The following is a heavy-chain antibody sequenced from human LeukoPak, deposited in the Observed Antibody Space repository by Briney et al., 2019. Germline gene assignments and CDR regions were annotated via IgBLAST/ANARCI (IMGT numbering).Heavy chain of an antibody. CDR2: INPSGGNT. CDR1: GYTFTNYY. D-gene: IGHD5-24*01. Sequence: ASVTVSCKASGYTFTNYYIHWVRQAPGQGLEWMGLINPSGGNTNYAQNFQGRVTMTRDTSTSTVYMGLSSLRSEDTAVYYCARVRDGYNDAYDIWGQGTMVTVSS. V-gene: IGHV1-46*01. J-gene: IGHJ3*02. CDR3: ARVRDGYNDAYDI.